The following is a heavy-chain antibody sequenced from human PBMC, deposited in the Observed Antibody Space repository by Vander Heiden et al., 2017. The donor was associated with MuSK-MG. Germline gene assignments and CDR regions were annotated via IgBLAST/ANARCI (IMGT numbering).Heavy chain of an antibody. CDR1: GGSISSSSNY. D-gene: IGHD5-18*01. J-gene: IGHJ4*02. Sequence: QLQLQESGPGLVKPSETLSLTCTVSGGSISSSSNYWGWVRQPPGKGLEWIGSIYYSGSTYYNPSLRSRVTISVDTSKNQFSLKVSSVTAADTAVYYCARLGNSYGSYFDFWGQGTLVTVSS. CDR3: ARLGNSYGSYFDF. V-gene: IGHV4-39*01. CDR2: IYYSGST.